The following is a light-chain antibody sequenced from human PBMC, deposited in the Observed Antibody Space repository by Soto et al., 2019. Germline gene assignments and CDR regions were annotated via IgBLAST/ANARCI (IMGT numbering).Light chain of an antibody. Sequence: DIQMTQSPSSLSASVGDRVTITCRASQGIRNYLAWYQQKPGKVPKLLIYTASTLQSGVPSRFSGSGSGTDFTLTISSLQPEDVATYYRQKYSGPPYTFGQGTKLEIK. CDR1: QGIRNY. J-gene: IGKJ2*01. V-gene: IGKV1-27*01. CDR3: QKYSGPPYT. CDR2: TAS.